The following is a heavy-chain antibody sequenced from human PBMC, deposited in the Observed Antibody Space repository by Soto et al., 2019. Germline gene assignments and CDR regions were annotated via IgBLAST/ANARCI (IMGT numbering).Heavy chain of an antibody. V-gene: IGHV1-69*13. J-gene: IGHJ3*02. Sequence: SVKVSCKASGGTFSSYAISWVRQAPGQGLEWMGGNIPIFGTANYAQKFQGRVTITADESTSTAYMELSSLRSEDTAVYYCAREYYDPLRAFDIWGQGTMVTVSS. CDR1: GGTFSSYA. D-gene: IGHD3-3*01. CDR3: AREYYDPLRAFDI. CDR2: NIPIFGTA.